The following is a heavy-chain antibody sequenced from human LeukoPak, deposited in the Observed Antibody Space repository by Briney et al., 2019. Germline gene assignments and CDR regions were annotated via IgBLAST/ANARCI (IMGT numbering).Heavy chain of an antibody. CDR2: ISRRDDYT. CDR3: ANDYRSGSFHDF. V-gene: IGHV3-23*01. D-gene: IGHD3-10*01. CDR1: GFAFSSYA. J-gene: IGHJ4*02. Sequence: GGSLRLSCAASGFAFSSYAMSWVRQPPGKGLEWVSVISRRDDYTYYADSVKGLFTISRDNSKNTLYLQMNTLRAEDTAVYYCANDYRSGSFHDFWGQGTLVTVSS.